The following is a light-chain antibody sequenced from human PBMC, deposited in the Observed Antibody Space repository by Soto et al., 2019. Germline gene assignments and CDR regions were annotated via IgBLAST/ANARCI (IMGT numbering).Light chain of an antibody. CDR3: QKYNSAPQT. V-gene: IGKV1-27*01. CDR1: QGISNY. J-gene: IGKJ3*01. CDR2: AAS. Sequence: DIQMTQSPSSQSASVGDRVSITCQASQGISNYLAWYQQKPGKVPKLLIYAASTLQSGVPSRFSGSGSGTDFTLTISSLQPEDIATYYCQKYNSAPQTFGPGTKVDIK.